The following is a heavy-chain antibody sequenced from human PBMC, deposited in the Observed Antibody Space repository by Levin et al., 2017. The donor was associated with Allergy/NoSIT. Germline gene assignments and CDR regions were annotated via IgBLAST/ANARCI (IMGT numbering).Heavy chain of an antibody. CDR2: INWNGGST. CDR1: GFTFDDYG. J-gene: IGHJ4*02. CDR3: ARDPGYSSGWYIFGGEYYFDY. V-gene: IGHV3-20*04. D-gene: IGHD6-19*01. Sequence: GGSLRLSCAASGFTFDDYGMSWVRQAPGKGLEWVSGINWNGGSTGYADSVKGRFTISRDNAKNSLYLQMNSLRAEDTALYYCARDPGYSSGWYIFGGEYYFDYWGQGTLVTVSS.